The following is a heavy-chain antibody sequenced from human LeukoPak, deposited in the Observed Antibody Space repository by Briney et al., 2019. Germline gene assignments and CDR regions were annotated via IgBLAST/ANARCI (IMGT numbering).Heavy chain of an antibody. V-gene: IGHV1-18*01. J-gene: IGHJ1*01. Sequence: ASVKVSCKASGYTFTNYGISWVRQAPGQGLEWMGWSSAYNGRTNYAQKFQGRVTMTTDTSTSTAYMELRSLTSDDTAMYYCARGLLTFGGVIGDPQALEYFQHWGQGTLVTVSS. CDR1: GYTFTNYG. D-gene: IGHD3-16*02. CDR2: SSAYNGRT. CDR3: ARGLLTFGGVIGDPQALEYFQH.